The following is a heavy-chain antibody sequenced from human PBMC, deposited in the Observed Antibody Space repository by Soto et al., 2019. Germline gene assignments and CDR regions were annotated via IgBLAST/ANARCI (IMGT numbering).Heavy chain of an antibody. CDR2: ISAYNGNT. J-gene: IGHJ4*02. CDR3: VVAAHPSFFDY. V-gene: IGHV1-18*01. Sequence: QVQLVQSGAEVKKPGASVKVSCKASGYTFTSYGISWVRQAPGQGLEWMGWISAYNGNTNYAQKLQGRVTTTTDTSTSTAYMEMRSLRSDVTAVYYCVVAAHPSFFDYWGQGTLVTVSS. CDR1: GYTFTSYG. D-gene: IGHD2-15*01.